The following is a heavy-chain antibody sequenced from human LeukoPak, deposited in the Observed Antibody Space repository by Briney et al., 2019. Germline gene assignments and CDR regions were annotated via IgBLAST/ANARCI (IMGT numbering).Heavy chain of an antibody. CDR1: GFTVSSNY. CDR3: ARVPGGSYFDY. J-gene: IGHJ4*02. CDR2: IYSGGST. Sequence: AGGSLRLSCAASGFTVSSNYMSWVRQAPGKGLEWVSVIYSGGSTYYADSVKGRFTISRDNSKNTLYLQMNSLRAEDTAVYYCARVPGGSYFDYWGQGTLVTVSS. V-gene: IGHV3-53*01. D-gene: IGHD1-26*01.